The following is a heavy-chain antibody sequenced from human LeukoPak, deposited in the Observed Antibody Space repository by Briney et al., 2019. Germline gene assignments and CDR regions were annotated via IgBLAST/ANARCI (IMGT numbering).Heavy chain of an antibody. D-gene: IGHD2-21*02. V-gene: IGHV3-21*01. Sequence: GGSLRLSCAASGFTFITYSMNWVRQAPEKGLEWVSSISSSSNYIYYADSVKGRFTISRDNAKNSLYLQMDSLRAEDTAMYYCARGNYYCGGDCYTAEYFQHWGQGTLVTVSS. J-gene: IGHJ1*01. CDR2: ISSSSNYI. CDR3: ARGNYYCGGDCYTAEYFQH. CDR1: GFTFITYS.